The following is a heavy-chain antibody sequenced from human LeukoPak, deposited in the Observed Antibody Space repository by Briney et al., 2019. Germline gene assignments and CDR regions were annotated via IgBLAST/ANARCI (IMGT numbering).Heavy chain of an antibody. J-gene: IGHJ4*02. CDR1: GFSFNNFG. Sequence: GGSLRLSCAASGFSFNNFGIHWVRQAPGTGLEWVSVIYDGGHTYYADSVKGRFTISRDNSENTLYLQMNSLRGQDTAVYYCAGATHAYSGYNHWGQGVLVTVSS. CDR2: IYDGGHT. CDR3: AGATHAYSGYNH. V-gene: IGHV3-66*01. D-gene: IGHD5-12*01.